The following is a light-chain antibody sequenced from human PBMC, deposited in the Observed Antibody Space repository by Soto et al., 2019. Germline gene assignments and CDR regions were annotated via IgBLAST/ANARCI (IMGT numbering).Light chain of an antibody. CDR3: QHYNSYSEA. Sequence: DIQMTQSPSTLSGSVGDRVTITCRASQTISSWLVWYQQKPGKAPKLLIYKAYTLKSGVPSRFSGSGSGTEFTLTISSLQPDDFATYYCQHYNSYSEAFGQGTKVELK. CDR2: KAY. CDR1: QTISSW. V-gene: IGKV1-5*03. J-gene: IGKJ1*01.